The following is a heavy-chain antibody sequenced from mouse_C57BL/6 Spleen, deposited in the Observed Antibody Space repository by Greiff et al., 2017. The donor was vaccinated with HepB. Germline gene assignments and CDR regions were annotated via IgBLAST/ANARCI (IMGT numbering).Heavy chain of an antibody. J-gene: IGHJ4*01. Sequence: VNVVESGPGLVAPSQSLSITCTVSGFSLTSYGVHWVRQPPGKGLEWLVVIWSDGSTTYNSALKSRLSISKDNSKSQVFLKMNSLQTDDTAMYYCARHADDYDVYAMDYWGQGTSVTVSS. CDR1: GFSLTSYG. D-gene: IGHD2-4*01. V-gene: IGHV2-6-1*01. CDR2: IWSDGST. CDR3: ARHADDYDVYAMDY.